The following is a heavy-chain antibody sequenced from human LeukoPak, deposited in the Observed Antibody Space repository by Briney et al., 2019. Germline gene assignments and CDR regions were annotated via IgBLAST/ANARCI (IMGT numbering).Heavy chain of an antibody. D-gene: IGHD3-10*01. Sequence: PSETLSLTCTVSGGSIGTYYWSWIRQPPGKGLECIGSYSGSTYYNPSLKSRVTISVDTSKKQFSLKLSSVTAADTAVYYCARSSYGAGSKPYWVDYWGQGTLVTVSS. CDR1: GGSIGTYY. CDR2: YSGST. V-gene: IGHV4-59*05. CDR3: ARSSYGAGSKPYWVDY. J-gene: IGHJ4*02.